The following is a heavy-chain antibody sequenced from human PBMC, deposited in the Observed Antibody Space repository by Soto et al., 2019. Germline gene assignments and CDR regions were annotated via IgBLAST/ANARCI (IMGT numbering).Heavy chain of an antibody. V-gene: IGHV4-61*01. CDR3: ARLNSNYGYYGMDV. CDR1: GGSVSSGSYY. CDR2: IYYSGST. Sequence: SETLSLTCTVSGGSVSSGSYYWSWIRQPPGKGLEWIGYIYYSGSTNYNPSLKSRVTISVDTSKNQFSLKLSSVTAADTAVYYCARLNSNYGYYGMDVWGQGTTVTVSS. D-gene: IGHD3-22*01. J-gene: IGHJ6*02.